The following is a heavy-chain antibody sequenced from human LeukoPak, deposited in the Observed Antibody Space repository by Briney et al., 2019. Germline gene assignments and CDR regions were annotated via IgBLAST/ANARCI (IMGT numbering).Heavy chain of an antibody. CDR1: GGSISSYY. V-gene: IGHV4-59*01. Sequence: SETLSLTCTVSGGSISSYYWSWIRQPPGKGLEWIGYIYYSGSTNYNPSLKSRVTISVDTPKNQFSLKLSSVTAADTAVYYCARVRTTVTTYNWFDPWGQGTLVTVSS. D-gene: IGHD4-17*01. J-gene: IGHJ5*02. CDR3: ARVRTTVTTYNWFDP. CDR2: IYYSGST.